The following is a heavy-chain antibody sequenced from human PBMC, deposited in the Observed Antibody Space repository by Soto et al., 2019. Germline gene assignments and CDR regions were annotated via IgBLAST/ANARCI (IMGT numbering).Heavy chain of an antibody. CDR3: AHRRGGSFYGY. CDR2: IYWDDDK. D-gene: IGHD1-26*01. J-gene: IGHJ4*02. V-gene: IGHV2-5*02. CDR1: GFSLSTSGVG. Sequence: QITLRESGPTLLKPTQTLTQTSTFSGFSLSTSGVGVGWIHQPPGKALEWLALIYWDDDKRYSPSLKNRLTIAKGTSENQVVLTMTNMDPVETATYYCAHRRGGSFYGYWGQGALVTVSS.